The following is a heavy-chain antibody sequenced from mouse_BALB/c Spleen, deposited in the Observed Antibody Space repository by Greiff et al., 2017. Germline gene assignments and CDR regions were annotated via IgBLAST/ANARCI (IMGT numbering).Heavy chain of an antibody. D-gene: IGHD2-4*01. J-gene: IGHJ4*01. CDR3: ASIYYDYDAYAMDY. CDR2: INPSNGRT. V-gene: IGHV1S81*02. Sequence: VQLQQPGAELVKPGASVKLSCKASGYTFTSYWMHWVKQRPGQGLEWIGEINPSNGRTNYNEKFKSKATLTVDKSSSTAYMQLSSLTSEDSAVYYCASIYYDYDAYAMDYWGQGTSVTVSS. CDR1: GYTFTSYW.